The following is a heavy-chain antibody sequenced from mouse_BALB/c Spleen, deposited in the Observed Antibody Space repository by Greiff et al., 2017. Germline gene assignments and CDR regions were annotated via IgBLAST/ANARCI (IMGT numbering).Heavy chain of an antibody. CDR1: GYTFSSYW. CDR3: ARVNYDSLFAY. D-gene: IGHD2-1*01. CDR2: ILPGSGST. V-gene: IGHV1-9*01. Sequence: QVQLQQSGAELMKPGASVKISCKATGYTFSSYWIEWVKQRPGHGLEWIGEILPGSGSTNYNEKFKGKATFTADTSSNTAYMQLSSLTSEDSAVYYCARVNYDSLFAYWGQGTLVTVSA. J-gene: IGHJ3*01.